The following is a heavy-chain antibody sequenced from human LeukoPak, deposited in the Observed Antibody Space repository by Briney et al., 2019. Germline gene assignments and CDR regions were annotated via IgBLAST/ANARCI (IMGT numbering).Heavy chain of an antibody. Sequence: GGSVRLSCAASGFTFSSYSMNWVRQAPGKGLEWVSSISSSSSYIYYADSVKGRFTISRDNAKNSLYLQMNSLRAEDTAVYYCARALGWGNYDAFDIWGQGTMVTVSS. D-gene: IGHD1-7*01. J-gene: IGHJ3*02. CDR3: ARALGWGNYDAFDI. CDR1: GFTFSSYS. CDR2: ISSSSSYI. V-gene: IGHV3-21*01.